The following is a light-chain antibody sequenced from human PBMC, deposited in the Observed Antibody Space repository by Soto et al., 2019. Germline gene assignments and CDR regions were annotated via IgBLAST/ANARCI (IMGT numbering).Light chain of an antibody. V-gene: IGKV3-15*01. CDR1: QSVSSSY. CDR2: GAS. Sequence: EIVVSQSAGTLSLSPGERAILSCRASQSVSSSYLAWYQQKPGQPPRLLIYGASTRATGIPARFSGSGSGTEFTLTISSLQSEDFAVYYCQQYNNWPRTFGQGTKVDIK. J-gene: IGKJ1*01. CDR3: QQYNNWPRT.